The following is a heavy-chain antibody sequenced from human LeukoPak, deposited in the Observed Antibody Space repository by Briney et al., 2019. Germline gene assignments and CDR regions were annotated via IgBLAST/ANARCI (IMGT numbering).Heavy chain of an antibody. J-gene: IGHJ5*02. D-gene: IGHD6-19*01. CDR1: GFTFSSYG. CDR3: ARVMIAVAGHYSFDP. CDR2: IWYDGSNK. V-gene: IGHV3-33*01. Sequence: PGGSLRLSCAASGFTFSSYGMHWVRQAPGKGLEWVAVIWYDGSNKYYADSVKGRFTVSRENAKNSLYLQMNSLRAGDTAVYYCARVMIAVAGHYSFDPWGRGTLVTVSS.